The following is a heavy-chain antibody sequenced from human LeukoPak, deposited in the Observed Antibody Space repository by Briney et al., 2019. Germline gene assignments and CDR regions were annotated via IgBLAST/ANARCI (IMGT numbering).Heavy chain of an antibody. D-gene: IGHD3-16*01. V-gene: IGHV1-18*01. Sequence: GASVKVSCKASGYTFTSYGISWVRQAPGQGLEWMGWISAYNGNTNYAQKLQGRVTMTTDTSTSTAYMELRSLRSDDTAVYYCARYPSFDVITFGGAPIWFDPWGQGTLVTVSS. CDR2: ISAYNGNT. CDR3: ARYPSFDVITFGGAPIWFDP. CDR1: GYTFTSYG. J-gene: IGHJ5*02.